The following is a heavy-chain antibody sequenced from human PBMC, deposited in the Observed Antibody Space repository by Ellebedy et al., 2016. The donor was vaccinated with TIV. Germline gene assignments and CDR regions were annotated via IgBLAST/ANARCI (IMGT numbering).Heavy chain of an antibody. J-gene: IGHJ4*02. D-gene: IGHD2-15*01. Sequence: SETLSLTCSVSGGSISDYYWSWIRQPPGKGLEWVGYVFYRGTTNYNSSLQSRVTISADSSKNRISLRLTSVTAADTAMYYCARRGGYHFDSWGQGILVTVSS. V-gene: IGHV4-59*12. CDR2: VFYRGTT. CDR3: ARRGGYHFDS. CDR1: GGSISDYY.